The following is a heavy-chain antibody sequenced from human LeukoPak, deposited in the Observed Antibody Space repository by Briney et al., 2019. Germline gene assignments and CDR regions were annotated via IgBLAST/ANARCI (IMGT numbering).Heavy chain of an antibody. CDR2: IYYSGST. Sequence: PSETLSLTCTVSGGSISSYYWSWIRQPPGKGLQWIGYIYYSGSTNYNPSLKSRVTISVDTSKNQFSLKLSSVTAADTAVYYCARDRGYNWNYGGFYFDYWGQGTLVTVSS. CDR3: ARDRGYNWNYGGFYFDY. V-gene: IGHV4-59*01. J-gene: IGHJ4*02. D-gene: IGHD1-7*01. CDR1: GGSISSYY.